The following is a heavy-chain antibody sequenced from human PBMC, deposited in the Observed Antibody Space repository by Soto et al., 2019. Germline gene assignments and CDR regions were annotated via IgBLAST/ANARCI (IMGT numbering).Heavy chain of an antibody. CDR1: GGSISSYY. CDR2: IYYSGST. J-gene: IGHJ4*02. CDR3: AREAIDYGDYVVDY. V-gene: IGHV4-59*01. Sequence: SETLSLTCTVSGGSISSYYWIWIRQPPGKGLEWIGYIYYSGSTNYNPSLKSRVTISVDTSKNQFSLKLSSVTAADTAVYYCAREAIDYGDYVVDYWGQGTLVTVSS. D-gene: IGHD4-17*01.